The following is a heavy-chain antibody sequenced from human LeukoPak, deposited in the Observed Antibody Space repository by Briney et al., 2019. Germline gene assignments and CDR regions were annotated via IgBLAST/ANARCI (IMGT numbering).Heavy chain of an antibody. J-gene: IGHJ4*02. D-gene: IGHD3-10*01. CDR1: GFTFSSYA. CDR3: ARDLAGHYYGSGSSFDY. Sequence: GGSLRLSCAASGFTFSSYAMHRVRQAPGKGLEWVAVISYDGSNKYYADSVKGRFTISRDNSKNTLYLQMNSLRAEDTAVYYCARDLAGHYYGSGSSFDYWGQGTLVTVSS. CDR2: ISYDGSNK. V-gene: IGHV3-30-3*01.